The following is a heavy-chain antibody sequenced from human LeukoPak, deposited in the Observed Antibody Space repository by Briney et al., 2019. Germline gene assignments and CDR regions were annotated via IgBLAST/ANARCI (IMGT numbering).Heavy chain of an antibody. J-gene: IGHJ4*02. V-gene: IGHV1-2*02. D-gene: IGHD3-10*01. CDR3: ARERFYSSGNCNNRIDY. CDR2: INPDTGGT. CDR1: GYTFTGYY. Sequence: ASVKVSCKASGYTFTGYYMHWVRQAPGQGLEWMGWINPDTGGTNYAQKFQGRVTMTRDTSISTAYMELSRLRSDDTAVYYCARERFYSSGNCNNRIDYWGQGTLVTVSS.